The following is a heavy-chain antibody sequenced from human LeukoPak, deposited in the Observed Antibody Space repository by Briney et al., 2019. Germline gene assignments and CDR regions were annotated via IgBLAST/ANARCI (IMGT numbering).Heavy chain of an antibody. CDR3: AVTTFTGYSSSWYFS. D-gene: IGHD6-13*01. J-gene: IGHJ5*02. CDR1: GYSISSGYY. V-gene: IGHV4-38-2*02. CDR2: IYHSGST. Sequence: SETLSLTCTVSGYSISSGYYWGWIRQPPGKGLEWIGSIYHSGSTYYNPSLKSRVTISVDTSKNQFSLKLSSVTAADTAVYYCAVTTFTGYSSSWYFSWGQGTLVTVSS.